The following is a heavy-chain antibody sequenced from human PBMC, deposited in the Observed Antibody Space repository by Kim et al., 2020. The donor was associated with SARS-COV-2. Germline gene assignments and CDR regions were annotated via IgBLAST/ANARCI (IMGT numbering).Heavy chain of an antibody. Sequence: SETLSLTCTVSGGSISSSSYYWGWIRQPPGKGLEWIGSIYYSGSTYYNPSLKSRVTISVDTSKNQFSLKLSSVTAADTAVYYCARHLDFGGMDVWGQGTTVTVSS. CDR2: IYYSGST. CDR1: GGSISSSSYY. D-gene: IGHD3-10*01. V-gene: IGHV4-39*01. CDR3: ARHLDFGGMDV. J-gene: IGHJ6*02.